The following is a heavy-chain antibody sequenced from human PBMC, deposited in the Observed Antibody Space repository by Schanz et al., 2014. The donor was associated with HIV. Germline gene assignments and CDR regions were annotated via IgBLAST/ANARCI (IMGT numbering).Heavy chain of an antibody. J-gene: IGHJ4*02. D-gene: IGHD1-26*01. Sequence: QVQLVQSGAEVKKPGASVKVSCKASGYIFTSYYMHWVRQAPGQGLEWMGWINPNTGGTNFAQKFQGRVTMTRDTSISAVYMELSSLRSEDTAVYYCARGRYSGSYYNYWGQGTLVTVSS. CDR2: INPNTGGT. CDR3: ARGRYSGSYYNY. V-gene: IGHV1-2*02. CDR1: GYIFTSYY.